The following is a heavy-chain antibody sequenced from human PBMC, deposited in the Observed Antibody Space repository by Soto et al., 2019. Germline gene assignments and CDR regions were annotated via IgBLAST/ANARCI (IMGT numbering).Heavy chain of an antibody. Sequence: GGSLRLSCAASGFTFSFYAMHWVRRAPGKGLEWVAVISFDGSNKYYADSVKGRFTVSRDNSKNTLFLQLDSLITDDTAVYYCAKELHTSSGWSQVIYWGQGTLVTV. CDR2: ISFDGSNK. CDR3: AKELHTSSGWSQVIY. J-gene: IGHJ4*02. D-gene: IGHD6-19*01. CDR1: GFTFSFYA. V-gene: IGHV3-30*18.